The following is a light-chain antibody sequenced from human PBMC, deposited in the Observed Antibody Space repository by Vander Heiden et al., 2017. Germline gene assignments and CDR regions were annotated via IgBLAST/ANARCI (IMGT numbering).Light chain of an antibody. V-gene: IGKV3-11*01. CDR2: DAS. J-gene: IGKJ4*01. Sequence: ELVLTQSPATLSLSPGERATLSCRASQSVSRYLAWYQQKPGQAPRLLIYDASTRATGIPARFSGSGSGTDFTLTISSLEPEDFAVYYCQQGYNWPQDFGGGTKVEIK. CDR3: QQGYNWPQD. CDR1: QSVSRY.